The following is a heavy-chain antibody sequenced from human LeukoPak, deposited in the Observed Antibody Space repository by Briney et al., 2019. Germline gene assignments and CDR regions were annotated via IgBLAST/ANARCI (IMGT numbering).Heavy chain of an antibody. CDR3: ARGGYTSSWYWVY. Sequence: PGGSLRLSCATSGFSFSSYAMSWVRQAPGKGLEWVSAMSSSDDGRYYAASVRGRFTISRDTSRSTLYLQMNSLRAEDAAVYYCARGGYTSSWYWVYWGQGTLVTVSS. V-gene: IGHV3-23*01. D-gene: IGHD6-13*01. CDR2: MSSSDDGR. CDR1: GFSFSSYA. J-gene: IGHJ4*02.